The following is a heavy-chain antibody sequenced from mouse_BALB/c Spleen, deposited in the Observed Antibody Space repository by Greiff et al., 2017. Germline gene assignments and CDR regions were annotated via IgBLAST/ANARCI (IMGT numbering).Heavy chain of an antibody. J-gene: IGHJ4*01. Sequence: VQGVESGPGLVQPSQSLSITCTVSGFSLTSYGVHWVRQSPGKGLEWLGVIWSGGSTDYNAAFISRLSISKDNSKSQVFFKMNSLQANDTAIYYCAREDNSRELYAMDYWGQGTSVTVSS. D-gene: IGHD1-3*01. CDR2: IWSGGST. CDR3: AREDNSRELYAMDY. V-gene: IGHV2-2*02. CDR1: GFSLTSYG.